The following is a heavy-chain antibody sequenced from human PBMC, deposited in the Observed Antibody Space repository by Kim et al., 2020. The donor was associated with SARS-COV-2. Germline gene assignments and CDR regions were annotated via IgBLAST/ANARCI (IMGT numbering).Heavy chain of an antibody. CDR1: GGSISSYY. CDR2: IYYSGST. CDR3: AREHYYGSGSYYHLDAFDI. J-gene: IGHJ3*02. Sequence: SETLSLTCTVSGGSISSYYWSWIRQPPGKGLEWIGYIYYSGSTNYNPSLKSRVTISVDTSKNQFSLKLSPVTAADTAVYYCAREHYYGSGSYYHLDAFDIWGQGTMVTVSS. D-gene: IGHD3-10*01. V-gene: IGHV4-59*01.